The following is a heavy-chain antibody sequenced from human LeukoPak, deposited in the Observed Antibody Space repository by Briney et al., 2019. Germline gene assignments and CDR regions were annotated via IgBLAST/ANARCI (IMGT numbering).Heavy chain of an antibody. V-gene: IGHV1-24*01. J-gene: IGHJ4*02. CDR3: ATQSEAGTHFDY. CDR1: GYTLTELS. CDR2: FDPEDGET. D-gene: IGHD6-19*01. Sequence: ASVKVSCKVSGYTLTELSMHWVRQAPGKGLEWMGGFDPEDGETIYAQKFQGRVTMTEDTSTDTAYMELSSLRSEDTAVYYCATQSEAGTHFDYWGQGTLVTVSS.